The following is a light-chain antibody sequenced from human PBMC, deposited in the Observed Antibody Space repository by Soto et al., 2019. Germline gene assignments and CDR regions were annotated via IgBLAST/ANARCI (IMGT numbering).Light chain of an antibody. Sequence: DIVMTQSPDSLAVSLGERATINCKSSQSLFYSPNNKTYLAWYQHKAGQSPKLLIYWASNRESGVPDRFSGSGSGTDFTLTISGLLAEDVAVYYCQQYYRVPQLTFGAGAKVEIK. CDR3: QQYYRVPQLT. J-gene: IGKJ4*01. V-gene: IGKV4-1*01. CDR1: QSLFYSPNNKTY. CDR2: WAS.